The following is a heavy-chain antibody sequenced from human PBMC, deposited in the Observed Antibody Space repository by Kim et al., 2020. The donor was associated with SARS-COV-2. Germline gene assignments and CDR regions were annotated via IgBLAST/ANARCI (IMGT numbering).Heavy chain of an antibody. D-gene: IGHD1-26*01. V-gene: IGHV3-30*01. CDR3: ARDGKVWEDSIHYYYYGMDV. J-gene: IGHJ6*02. Sequence: RFTISRDNSKNTLYLKMNSLRAEDTAVYYCARDGKVWEDSIHYYYYGMDVWGQGTTVTVSS.